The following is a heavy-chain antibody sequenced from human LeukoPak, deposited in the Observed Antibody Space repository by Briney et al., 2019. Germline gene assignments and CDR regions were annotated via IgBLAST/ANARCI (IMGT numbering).Heavy chain of an antibody. D-gene: IGHD2-2*01. CDR2: ISGSGGST. Sequence: GGSLRLSCAASGFTFSSYAMSWVRQAPGKGLEWVSAISGSGGSTYYADTVKGRFTISGDNSKNTLYLQMNSLRAEDTAVYYCAKGYCSSTSCYRYWGQGTLVIVSS. CDR3: AKGYCSSTSCYRY. J-gene: IGHJ4*02. CDR1: GFTFSSYA. V-gene: IGHV3-23*01.